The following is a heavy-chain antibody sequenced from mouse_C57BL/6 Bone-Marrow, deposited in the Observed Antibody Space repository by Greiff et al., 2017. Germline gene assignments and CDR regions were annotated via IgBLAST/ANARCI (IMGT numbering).Heavy chain of an antibody. D-gene: IGHD2-4*01. CDR3: ARESIGYDYEGWFAY. V-gene: IGHV1-9*01. Sequence: QVQLKQSGAELMKPGASVKLSCKATGYTFTGYWIEWVKQRPGHGLEWIGEILPGSGSTNYNEKFKGKATFTADTSSNTAYMQLSSLTTEDSAIXYCARESIGYDYEGWFAYWGQGTLVTVSA. CDR1: GYTFTGYW. CDR2: ILPGSGST. J-gene: IGHJ3*01.